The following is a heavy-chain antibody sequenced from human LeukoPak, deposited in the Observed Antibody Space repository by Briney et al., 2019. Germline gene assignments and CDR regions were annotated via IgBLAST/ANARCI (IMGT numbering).Heavy chain of an antibody. CDR1: GGSVTTYH. CDR3: ARDHYGDYYFDY. V-gene: IGHV4-4*07. CDR2: IYTSGST. Sequence: SETLSLTCAVSGGSVTTYHWTWIRQPPGKGLEWIGRIYTSGSTNYNPSLKSRVTMSVDTSKNQFSLKRSSVTAADTAVYYCARDHYGDYYFDYWGQGTLVTVSS. J-gene: IGHJ4*02. D-gene: IGHD4-17*01.